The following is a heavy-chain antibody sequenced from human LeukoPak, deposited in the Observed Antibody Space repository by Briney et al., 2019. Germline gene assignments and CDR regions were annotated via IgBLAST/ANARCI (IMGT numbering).Heavy chain of an antibody. CDR3: ARHERSGNYFDY. D-gene: IGHD1-26*01. V-gene: IGHV5-51*01. CDR1: GYSFTSYW. CDR2: IYPDDSDT. J-gene: IGHJ4*02. Sequence: GESLKISCKGSGYSFTSYWIGWVRQMPGKGLEWMGIIYPDDSDTRYSPSFQGQVTISADKSITTAYLQWSSVKASDTAMYCCARHERSGNYFDYWGQGTLVTVSS.